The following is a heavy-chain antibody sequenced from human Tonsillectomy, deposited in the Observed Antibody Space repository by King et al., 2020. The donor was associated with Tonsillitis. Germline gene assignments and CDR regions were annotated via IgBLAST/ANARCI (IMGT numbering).Heavy chain of an antibody. J-gene: IGHJ4*01. Sequence: VQLVESGGGLVQPGGSLRLSCAASGFTFSNYAMSWVRQAPGKGLEWVSVIYSGGSSPYYADSVKGRFTICRENSKNTLYLQMNSQRAEDPAVYHCEKAGVVVITVGLGYWGQGTLVPVSS. V-gene: IGHV3-23*03. CDR1: GFTFSNYA. D-gene: IGHD3-22*01. CDR2: IYSGGSSP. CDR3: EKAGVVVITVGLGY.